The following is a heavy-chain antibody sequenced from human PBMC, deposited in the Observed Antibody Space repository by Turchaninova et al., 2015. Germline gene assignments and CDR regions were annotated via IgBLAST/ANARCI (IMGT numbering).Heavy chain of an antibody. V-gene: IGHV4-38-2*01. CDR1: GYSISSGYY. CDR3: ARQYPTSSALYYFDY. D-gene: IGHD3-10*01. J-gene: IGHJ4*02. CDR2: IYHSGAT. Sequence: QVQLQESGPGLVKPSETLSLPCAVSGYSISSGYYGGWIRRPPGKGLEWIATIYHSGATYYNPSLNSRVTISVDTSKNQFSLKLSSVTAADTAIYYCARQYPTSSALYYFDYWGQGTPVTVSS.